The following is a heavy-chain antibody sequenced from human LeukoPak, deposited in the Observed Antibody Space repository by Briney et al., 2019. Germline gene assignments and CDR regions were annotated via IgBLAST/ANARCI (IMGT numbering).Heavy chain of an antibody. V-gene: IGHV3-30*02. Sequence: GGSLRLSCAASGFTFSSYSVNWVRQAPGKGLEWVAFIRYDGSNKYYADSVKGRFTISRDNSKNTLYLQMNSLRAEDTAVYYCARDIVVVVAATGLLDYWGQGTLVTVSS. CDR1: GFTFSSYS. J-gene: IGHJ4*02. CDR3: ARDIVVVVAATGLLDY. CDR2: IRYDGSNK. D-gene: IGHD2-15*01.